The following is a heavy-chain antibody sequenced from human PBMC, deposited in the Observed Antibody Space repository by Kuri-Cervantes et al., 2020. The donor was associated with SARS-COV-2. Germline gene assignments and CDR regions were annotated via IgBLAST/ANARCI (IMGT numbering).Heavy chain of an antibody. J-gene: IGHJ4*02. Sequence: SETLSLTCTVSGGSISSHYWSWIRQPPGKGLEWIGYIYYSGSTNYNPSLKSRVTISVDTSKNQFSLKLSSVTAADTAVYYCARQPPSVGDYWGQGTLVTVSS. D-gene: IGHD3-10*01. CDR1: GGSISSHY. V-gene: IGHV4-59*08. CDR3: ARQPPSVGDY. CDR2: IYYSGST.